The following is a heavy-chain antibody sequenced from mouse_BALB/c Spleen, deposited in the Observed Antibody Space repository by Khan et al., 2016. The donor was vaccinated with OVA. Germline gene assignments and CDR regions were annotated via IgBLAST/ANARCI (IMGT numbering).Heavy chain of an antibody. Sequence: VQLQESGPGLVQPSRSLSITCTVSGFSLTNYGVHWVRQSPGKGLEWLGVIWSGGITDYNETFISRLSISKDISKSQVFFKMNSLQANDTAIYYCAKNRNGYFDYWGQGTTLTVSS. D-gene: IGHD1-1*02. CDR3: AKNRNGYFDY. V-gene: IGHV2-2*02. CDR1: GFSLTNYG. J-gene: IGHJ2*01. CDR2: IWSGGIT.